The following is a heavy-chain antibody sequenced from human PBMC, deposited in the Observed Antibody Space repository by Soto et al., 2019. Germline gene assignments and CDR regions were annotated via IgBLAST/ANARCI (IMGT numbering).Heavy chain of an antibody. CDR2: VNPSGGSA. CDR1: GYIFTAYS. Sequence: QVQLVQSGAEVKKPGASVKVSCKTSGYIFTAYSMHWVRQAPGQGLEWMGVVNPSGGSAHYAQSFKGRVTLTRDTATSTFYMELSSLRSEDTAVYYCAREENCRGGTCYSEYFHHWGQGTLVIDSS. CDR3: AREENCRGGTCYSEYFHH. D-gene: IGHD2-15*01. J-gene: IGHJ1*01. V-gene: IGHV1-46*01.